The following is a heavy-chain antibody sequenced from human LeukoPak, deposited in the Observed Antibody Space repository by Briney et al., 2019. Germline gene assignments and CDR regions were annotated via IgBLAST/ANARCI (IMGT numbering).Heavy chain of an antibody. CDR3: ARDGPGNYDTSSFDS. CDR1: GFTFSSYG. Sequence: GGSLRLSCAASGFTFSSYGMHWVRQAPGKGLEWVAFIRYDGSNKYYADSVKGRFTISRDTFKNTLYLQMDSLRAEDTAIYYCARDGPGNYDTSSFDSWGQGTLVTVSP. CDR2: IRYDGSNK. V-gene: IGHV3-30*02. J-gene: IGHJ4*02. D-gene: IGHD3-22*01.